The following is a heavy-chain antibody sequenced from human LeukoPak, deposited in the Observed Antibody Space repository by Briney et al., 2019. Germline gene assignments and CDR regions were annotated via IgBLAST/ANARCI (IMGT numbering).Heavy chain of an antibody. Sequence: PSETLSLTCTVSGGSISSGSYYWSWVRQPAGKGLEWIGRIFTTGSTNYNPSLKSRVTISVDTSKNQFSLKLSSVTAADTAVYYCARGGYSSSSSFDYWGQGTLVTVSS. J-gene: IGHJ4*02. V-gene: IGHV4-61*02. CDR3: ARGGYSSSSSFDY. CDR2: IFTTGST. CDR1: GGSISSGSYY. D-gene: IGHD6-6*01.